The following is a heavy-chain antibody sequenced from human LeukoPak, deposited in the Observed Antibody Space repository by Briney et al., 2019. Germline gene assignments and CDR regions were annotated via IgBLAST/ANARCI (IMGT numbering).Heavy chain of an antibody. J-gene: IGHJ4*02. Sequence: PGGSLRLSCAASGFTFSSYWMHWVRHAPGKGLVWVSRINIDGSSTDYADSVKGRFTISRDDAKNTLYLQLNSLRAEDTAVYYCARERYCSSTSCYVYFDYWGQGTLVTVSS. CDR3: ARERYCSSTSCYVYFDY. D-gene: IGHD2-2*01. V-gene: IGHV3-74*01. CDR1: GFTFSSYW. CDR2: INIDGSST.